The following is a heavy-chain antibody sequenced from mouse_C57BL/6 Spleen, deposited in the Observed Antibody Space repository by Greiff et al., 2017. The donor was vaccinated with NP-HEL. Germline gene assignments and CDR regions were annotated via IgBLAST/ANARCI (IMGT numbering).Heavy chain of an antibody. CDR2: IDPSDSET. V-gene: IGHV1-52*01. CDR1: GYTFTSYW. D-gene: IGHD2-3*01. Sequence: QVQLKQPGAELVRPGSSVKLSCKASGYTFTSYWMHWVKQRPIQGLEWIGNIDPSDSETHYNQKFKDKATLTVDKSSSTAYMQLSSLTSEDSAVYYCARSGDGYYGYWGQGTTLTVSS. CDR3: ARSGDGYYGY. J-gene: IGHJ2*01.